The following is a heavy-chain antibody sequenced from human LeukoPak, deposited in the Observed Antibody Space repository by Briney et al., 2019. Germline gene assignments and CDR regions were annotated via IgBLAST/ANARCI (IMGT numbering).Heavy chain of an antibody. CDR2: IKQDGSEK. V-gene: IGHV3-7*01. CDR3: ARDFSGSPVTFDY. Sequence: GRSLRLSCAASGFTFSSYWMSWVRQAPGKGLEWVANIKQDGSEKYYVDSVKGRFTISRDNAKNSLYLQMNSLRAEDTAVYYCARDFSGSPVTFDYWGQGTLVTVSS. CDR1: GFTFSSYW. J-gene: IGHJ4*02. D-gene: IGHD6-19*01.